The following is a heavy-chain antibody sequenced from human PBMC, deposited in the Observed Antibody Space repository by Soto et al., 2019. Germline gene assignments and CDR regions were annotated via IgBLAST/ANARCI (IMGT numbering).Heavy chain of an antibody. V-gene: IGHV1-69*13. CDR3: ASHKTTVTTPPRYYYGMDV. D-gene: IGHD4-17*01. CDR2: IIPIFGTA. CDR1: GYTFTSYD. J-gene: IGHJ6*02. Sequence: ASVKVSCKASGYTFTSYDINWVRQATGQGLEWMGGIIPIFGTANYAQKFQGRVTITADESTSTAYMELSSLRSEDTAVYYCASHKTTVTTPPRYYYGMDVWGQGTTVTVSS.